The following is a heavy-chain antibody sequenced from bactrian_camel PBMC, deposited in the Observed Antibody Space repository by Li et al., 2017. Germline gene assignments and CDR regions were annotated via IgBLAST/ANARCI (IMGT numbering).Heavy chain of an antibody. CDR1: GYLNYNSC. CDR2: LADDGTT. V-gene: IGHV3S53*01. Sequence: QLVESGGGSVQAGGTLRLSCAASGYLNYNSCMGWFRQAPGKERELVSSLADDGTTTYLDSVKGRFTISKDNAKNVLYLQMNRLKPDDTAMYYCAADTRIQWGESFDARDFNYWGRGTQVTVS. CDR3: AADTRIQWGESFDARDFNY. J-gene: IGHJ4*01. D-gene: IGHD1*01.